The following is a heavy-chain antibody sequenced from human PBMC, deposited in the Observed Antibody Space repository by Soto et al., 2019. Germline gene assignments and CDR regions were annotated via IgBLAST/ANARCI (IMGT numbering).Heavy chain of an antibody. CDR3: ARDYDVRDYYDSSGY. Sequence: ASVKVSCKASGGTFSSYTISWVRQAPGQGLEWMGRIIPILGIANYAQKFQGRVTITADESTSTAYMELSSLRSEDTAVYYCARDYDVRDYYDSSGYWGQGTLVTVSS. V-gene: IGHV1-69*04. CDR1: GGTFSSYT. J-gene: IGHJ4*02. D-gene: IGHD3-22*01. CDR2: IIPILGIA.